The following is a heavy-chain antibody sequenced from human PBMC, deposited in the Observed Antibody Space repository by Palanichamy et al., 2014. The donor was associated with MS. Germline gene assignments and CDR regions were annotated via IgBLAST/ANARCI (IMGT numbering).Heavy chain of an antibody. J-gene: IGHJ6*02. CDR3: ARHLWDYYDSREYGMDV. V-gene: IGHV4-39*01. D-gene: IGHD3-22*01. CDR2: IYYSGST. Sequence: GKGLEWIGSIYYSGSTYYNPSLKSRVTISVDTSKNQFSLKLSSVTAADTAVYYCARHLWDYYDSREYGMDVWGQGTTVTVSS.